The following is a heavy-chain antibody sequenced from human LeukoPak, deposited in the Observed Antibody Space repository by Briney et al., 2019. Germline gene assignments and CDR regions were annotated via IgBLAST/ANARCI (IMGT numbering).Heavy chain of an antibody. CDR3: ARGVAAAGIDY. D-gene: IGHD6-13*01. J-gene: IGHJ4*02. CDR2: IYCSGST. V-gene: IGHV4-59*01. Sequence: SETLSLTCTVSGGSLSNYYWSWIRQPPGKGLEWIGYIYCSGSTNYNPSLRSRVTISVDTSKNQFSLKLSSVTAADTAVYYCARGVAAAGIDYWGQGTLVTVSS. CDR1: GGSLSNYY.